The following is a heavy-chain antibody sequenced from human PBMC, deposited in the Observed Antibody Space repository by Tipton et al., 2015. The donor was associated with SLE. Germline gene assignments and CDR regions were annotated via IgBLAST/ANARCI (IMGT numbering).Heavy chain of an antibody. CDR1: GYTFTGYY. V-gene: IGHV1-8*02. D-gene: IGHD1-7*01. CDR2: INPNSGNT. Sequence: QSGAEVKKPGASVKVSCKASGYTFTGYYMHWVRQAPGQGLEWMGRINPNSGNTGYAQKFQGRVTMTRNTSISTAYMELSSLRSEDTAVYYCARRNSVTGDYWGQGTLVTVSS. CDR3: ARRNSVTGDY. J-gene: IGHJ4*02.